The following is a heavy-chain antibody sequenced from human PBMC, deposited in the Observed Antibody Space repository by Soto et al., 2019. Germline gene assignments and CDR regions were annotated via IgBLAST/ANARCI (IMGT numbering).Heavy chain of an antibody. D-gene: IGHD3-10*01. J-gene: IGHJ6*02. V-gene: IGHV3-7*05. Sequence: GGSLRLSCAASGFTFSSYWMSWVRQAPGKGLEWVANIKQDGSEKYYVDSVKGRFTISRDNAKNSLYLQMNSLRAEDTAVYYCARSHPLPWVRGVIKPIYYYGMDVWGQGTTVTVSS. CDR3: ARSHPLPWVRGVIKPIYYYGMDV. CDR2: IKQDGSEK. CDR1: GFTFSSYW.